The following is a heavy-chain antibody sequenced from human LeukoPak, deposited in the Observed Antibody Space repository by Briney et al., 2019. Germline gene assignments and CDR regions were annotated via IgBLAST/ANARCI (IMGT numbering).Heavy chain of an antibody. CDR2: ISSSGGST. CDR1: GFTFSSYA. Sequence: GGSLRLSCAASGFTFSSYAMSWVRQAPGKGLEWVSAISSSGGSTYYADSVKGRFTTSRDNSKNTLYLQMNSLRAEDTAVYYCYSGYDWSFDYWGQGTLVTVSS. D-gene: IGHD5-12*01. V-gene: IGHV3-23*01. CDR3: YSGYDWSFDY. J-gene: IGHJ4*02.